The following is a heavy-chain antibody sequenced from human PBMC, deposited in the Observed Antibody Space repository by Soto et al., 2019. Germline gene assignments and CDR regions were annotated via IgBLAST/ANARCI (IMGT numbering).Heavy chain of an antibody. CDR2: IFSNDEK. CDR3: ARIPYDSTGYYSPY. Sequence: QVTLKESGPVLVKPTETLTLTCTVSGFSLRNSRIGVSWIRQPPGKALEWLAHIFSNDEKSYSAYMKSRLTIAKDTSKRQVVLTMTNMDTVETATYYCARIPYDSTGYYSPYWGQGTLVTVSS. J-gene: IGHJ4*02. D-gene: IGHD3-22*01. CDR1: GFSLRNSRIG. V-gene: IGHV2-26*01.